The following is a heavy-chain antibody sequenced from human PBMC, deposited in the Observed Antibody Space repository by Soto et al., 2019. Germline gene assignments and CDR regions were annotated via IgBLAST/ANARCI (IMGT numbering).Heavy chain of an antibody. D-gene: IGHD1-1*01. Sequence: QVHLVQSGAEVKKPGASVKVSCKASGYTFTSYGITWVRQAPGQGLEWMGWISAHNGNTDYAQKLQGRVIVTRDTSPSTAYMELRSLRSDDKAVYYCARGRYGDYWGQGALVTVSS. CDR3: ARGRYGDY. CDR1: GYTFTSYG. V-gene: IGHV1-18*01. J-gene: IGHJ4*02. CDR2: ISAHNGNT.